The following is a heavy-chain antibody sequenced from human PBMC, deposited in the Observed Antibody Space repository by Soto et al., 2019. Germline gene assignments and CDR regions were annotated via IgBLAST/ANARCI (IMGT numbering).Heavy chain of an antibody. CDR3: GKEHIAVEVTSPGVDFDF. CDR2: ISSSSSTI. D-gene: IGHD6-19*01. Sequence: GCMEISRAASIFTFYSYSMNWVRPATGKGLEWVSYISSSSSTIYYADSGKGRFTISRDNAKNSLYLQMKSLRNEDKAVFYCGKEHIAVEVTSPGVDFDFWGQGTMV. J-gene: IGHJ3*01. V-gene: IGHV3-48*02. CDR1: IFTFYSYS.